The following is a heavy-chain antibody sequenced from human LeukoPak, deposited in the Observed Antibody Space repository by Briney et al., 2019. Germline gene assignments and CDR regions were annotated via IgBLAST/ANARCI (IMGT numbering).Heavy chain of an antibody. J-gene: IGHJ5*02. CDR3: ARGDPWGFDP. CDR2: MNPNSGET. CDR1: GYTFSSYD. V-gene: IGHV1-8*01. D-gene: IGHD7-27*01. Sequence: ASVKVSCKTSGYTFSSYDINWVRQATGKGGEWRGWMNPNSGETGFAQNFQGRVTLTKNTSITTAYMELSSLRSEDTAVYYCARGDPWGFDPWGQGTLVTVSS.